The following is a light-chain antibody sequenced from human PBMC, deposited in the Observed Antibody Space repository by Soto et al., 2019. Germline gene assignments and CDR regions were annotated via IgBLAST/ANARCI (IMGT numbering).Light chain of an antibody. Sequence: DIVLTQYPATLSLSPGERATLSCRASQSVTSNVAWYQHIRGQAPRLLLYDASTRAAGIPPWCSGSGSATDITLTISSLEPEDSAVYYCHQRSKWPQTFGQGTTVEIK. CDR2: DAS. V-gene: IGKV3-11*01. CDR1: QSVTSN. J-gene: IGKJ1*01. CDR3: HQRSKWPQT.